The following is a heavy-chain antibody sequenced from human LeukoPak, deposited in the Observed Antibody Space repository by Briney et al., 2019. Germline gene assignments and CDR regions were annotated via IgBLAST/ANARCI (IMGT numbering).Heavy chain of an antibody. CDR2: INPNSGGT. Sequence: ASVKVSCKASGYTFTGYYMHWVRQAPGQGLEWMGWINPNSGGTNYAQKFQGWVTMTRDTSISTAYMELSRLRSDDTAVYYCAISPYSSSWNDAFDIWGQGTMVTVSS. J-gene: IGHJ3*02. CDR3: AISPYSSSWNDAFDI. V-gene: IGHV1-2*04. CDR1: GYTFTGYY. D-gene: IGHD6-13*01.